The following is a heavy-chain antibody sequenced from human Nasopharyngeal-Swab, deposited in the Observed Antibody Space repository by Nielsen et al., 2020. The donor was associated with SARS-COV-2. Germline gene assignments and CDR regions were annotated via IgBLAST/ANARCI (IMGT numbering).Heavy chain of an antibody. D-gene: IGHD6-13*01. CDR1: GFTFDDYA. CDR3: ASDSSSWYAYFDY. Sequence: GGSLRLSCAASGFTFDDYAMHWVRQAPGKGLEWVSGISWNSGSIGCADSVKGRFTISRDNAKNSLYLQMNSLRAEDTALYYCASDSSSWYAYFDYWGQGTLVTVSS. CDR2: ISWNSGSI. V-gene: IGHV3-9*01. J-gene: IGHJ4*02.